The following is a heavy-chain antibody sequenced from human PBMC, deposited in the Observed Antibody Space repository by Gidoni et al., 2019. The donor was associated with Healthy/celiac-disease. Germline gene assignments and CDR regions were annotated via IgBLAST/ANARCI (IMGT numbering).Heavy chain of an antibody. D-gene: IGHD3-22*01. Sequence: EVQLVESGGGLVQPGRSLRLSVAASGFTFDDYAMTWVRQAPGKGLEWVSGISWNSGSIGYADSVKGRFTISRDNAKNSLYLQMNSLRAEDTALYYCAKDPTYDSSGYHDYWGQGTLVTVSS. CDR3: AKDPTYDSSGYHDY. CDR2: ISWNSGSI. V-gene: IGHV3-9*01. CDR1: GFTFDDYA. J-gene: IGHJ4*02.